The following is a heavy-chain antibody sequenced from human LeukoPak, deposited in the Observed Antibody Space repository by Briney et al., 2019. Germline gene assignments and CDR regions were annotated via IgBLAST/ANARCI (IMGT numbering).Heavy chain of an antibody. V-gene: IGHV3-23*01. CDR1: GFTFSSYA. J-gene: IGHJ4*02. CDR2: ISGSGGST. Sequence: GGSLRLSCAASGFTFSSYAMSWVREAPGKGLEWVSAISGSGGSTYYADSVKGRFTISRDNSKNTLYVQMNSLRAEDTAVYYCAKSVGTYYYDSSGYYHYWGQGTLVTVSS. D-gene: IGHD3-22*01. CDR3: AKSVGTYYYDSSGYYHY.